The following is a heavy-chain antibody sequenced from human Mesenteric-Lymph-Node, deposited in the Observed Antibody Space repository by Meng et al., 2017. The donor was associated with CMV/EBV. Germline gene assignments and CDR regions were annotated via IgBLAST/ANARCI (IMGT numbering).Heavy chain of an antibody. CDR2: IYIGGNT. CDR3: AREYGATMIVVVITTNYYYGMDV. Sequence: GSLKISCGASGFTFDDYGMSWVRQAPGKGMEWVSIIYIGGNTYYADSVKGRFTISRDKSKNTLYLQMNSLRAEDTAVYYCAREYGATMIVVVITTNYYYGMDVWGQGTTVTVSS. J-gene: IGHJ6*02. D-gene: IGHD3-22*01. V-gene: IGHV3-66*02. CDR1: GFTFDDYG.